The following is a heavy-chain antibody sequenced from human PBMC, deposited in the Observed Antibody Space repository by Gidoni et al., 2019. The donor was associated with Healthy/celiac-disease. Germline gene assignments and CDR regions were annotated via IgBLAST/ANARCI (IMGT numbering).Heavy chain of an antibody. J-gene: IGHJ5*02. V-gene: IGHV4-59*01. CDR2: IYYSGST. Sequence: QVQLQESGPGLVKPSATLSLTCTVPGGSISSYYWSWIRQPPGKGLEWIGYIYYSGSTNYNPSLKSRVTISVDTSKNQFSLKLSSVTAADTAVYYCAREGYGDYPNWFDPWGQGTLVTVSS. D-gene: IGHD4-17*01. CDR1: GGSISSYY. CDR3: AREGYGDYPNWFDP.